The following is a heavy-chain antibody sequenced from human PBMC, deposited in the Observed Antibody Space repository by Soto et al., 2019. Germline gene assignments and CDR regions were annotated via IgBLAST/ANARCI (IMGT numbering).Heavy chain of an antibody. Sequence: QVQLVQSGAEVKKPGASVKVSCKASGYTFTSYGISWVRQAPGQGLEWMGWISAYNGSTNYAQKLQGRVTMTTDTSTSTAYRELRSMRSDDTAVYYCASAGAGDGYTSDYWGQGTLVTVSS. CDR2: ISAYNGST. D-gene: IGHD5-12*01. J-gene: IGHJ4*02. CDR1: GYTFTSYG. CDR3: ASAGAGDGYTSDY. V-gene: IGHV1-18*01.